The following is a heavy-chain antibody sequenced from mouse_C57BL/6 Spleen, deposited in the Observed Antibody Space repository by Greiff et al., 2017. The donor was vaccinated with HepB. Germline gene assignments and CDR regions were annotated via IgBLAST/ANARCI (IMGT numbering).Heavy chain of an antibody. Sequence: VQLQQSGPELVKPGASVKIPCKASGYTFTDYNMDWVKQSHGKSLEWIGDINPNNGGTIYNQKFKGKATLTVDKSSSTAYMELRSLTSEDTAVYYCARDYYYGSSYPFAYWGQGTLVTVSA. CDR2: INPNNGGT. V-gene: IGHV1-18*01. CDR1: GYTFTDYN. CDR3: ARDYYYGSSYPFAY. J-gene: IGHJ3*01. D-gene: IGHD1-1*01.